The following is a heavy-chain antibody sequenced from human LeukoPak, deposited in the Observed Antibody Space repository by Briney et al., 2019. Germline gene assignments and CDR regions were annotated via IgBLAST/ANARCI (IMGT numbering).Heavy chain of an antibody. CDR1: GGTFSSYA. Sequence: GASVKVSCKASGGTFSSYAISWVRQAPGQGLEWMGGIIPIFGTANYAQKFQGRVTITTDESTSTACMELSSLRSEDTAVYYCASKYCSSTSCYFGVFLDYWGQGTLVTVSS. CDR3: ASKYCSSTSCYFGVFLDY. CDR2: IIPIFGTA. D-gene: IGHD2-2*01. J-gene: IGHJ4*02. V-gene: IGHV1-69*05.